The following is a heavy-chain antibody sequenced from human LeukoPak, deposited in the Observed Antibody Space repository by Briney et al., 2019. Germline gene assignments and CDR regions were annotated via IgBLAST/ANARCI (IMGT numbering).Heavy chain of an antibody. CDR3: ARVAGSIDY. V-gene: IGHV1-8*03. Sequence: ASVKVSCKASGYTFTTYDIDWVRQATGQGLEWMGWMNPNSGYTGYAQKFQGRVTITRDTSISTAYMELSSLRSEDTAVYYCARVAGSIDYWGQGTLVTVSS. CDR2: MNPNSGYT. J-gene: IGHJ4*02. D-gene: IGHD6-19*01. CDR1: GYTFTTYD.